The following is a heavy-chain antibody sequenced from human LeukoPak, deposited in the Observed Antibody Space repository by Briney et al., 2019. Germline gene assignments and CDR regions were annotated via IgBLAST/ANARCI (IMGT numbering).Heavy chain of an antibody. V-gene: IGHV3-23*01. Sequence: GGSLRLSCATSGFSFSSYAMSWVRQAPGKGLEWVSAMSSSDDGRYYADSVKGRFTISRDNSKNTLHLQMNSLRAEDTAVYYCAKDRSRYDSSAYDFDYWGQGTLVTVSS. CDR2: MSSSDDGR. CDR3: AKDRSRYDSSAYDFDY. J-gene: IGHJ4*02. D-gene: IGHD3-22*01. CDR1: GFSFSSYA.